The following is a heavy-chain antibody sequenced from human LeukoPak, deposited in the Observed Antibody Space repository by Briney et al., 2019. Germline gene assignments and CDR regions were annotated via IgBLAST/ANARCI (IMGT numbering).Heavy chain of an antibody. V-gene: IGHV1-69*13. CDR3: AIDYFDSSGYSKADY. CDR2: IIPIFGTA. CDR1: GGTFSSYA. D-gene: IGHD3-22*01. J-gene: IGHJ4*02. Sequence: GASVKVSCKASGGTFSSYAISWVRQAPGQGLEWMGGIIPIFGTANYAQKFQGRVTITADESTSTAYMELSSLRSEDTAVYYCAIDYFDSSGYSKADYWGQGTLVTVSS.